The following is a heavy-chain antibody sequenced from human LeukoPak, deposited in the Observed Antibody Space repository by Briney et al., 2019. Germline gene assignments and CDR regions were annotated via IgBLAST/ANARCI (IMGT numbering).Heavy chain of an antibody. D-gene: IGHD1-26*01. CDR2: INPNDGDT. V-gene: IGHV1-2*02. Sequence: EASVKVSCKASGYTFTDYYMHWVRQAPGQGFEWMGWINPNDGDTNYAQKFQGRVTMTRDTSISTAYMELSRLRSDDTAVYYCARTEWESRGYYYYYYGMDVWGQGTTVTVSS. CDR1: GYTFTDYY. CDR3: ARTEWESRGYYYYYYGMDV. J-gene: IGHJ6*02.